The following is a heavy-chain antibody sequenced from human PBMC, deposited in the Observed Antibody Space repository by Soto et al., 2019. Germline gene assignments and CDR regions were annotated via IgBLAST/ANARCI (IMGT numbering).Heavy chain of an antibody. J-gene: IGHJ6*02. Sequence: EVQLVESGGGLVNPGGSLRLSCAASGFTFSNAWMSWVRQAPGKGLEWVGRIKSKTDGGTTDYAAPVKGRFTISRDDSKNTLYLQMNSLKTEDTAVYYCTTCPEQGYSYGQAYYYYYYGMDVWGQGTTVTVSS. CDR3: TTCPEQGYSYGQAYYYYYYGMDV. D-gene: IGHD5-18*01. CDR2: IKSKTDGGTT. V-gene: IGHV3-15*01. CDR1: GFTFSNAW.